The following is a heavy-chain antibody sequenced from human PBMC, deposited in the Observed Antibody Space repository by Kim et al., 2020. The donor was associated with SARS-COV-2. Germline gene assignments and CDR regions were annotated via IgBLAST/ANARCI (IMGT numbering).Heavy chain of an antibody. CDR2: ISSSSTI. V-gene: IGHV3-48*02. J-gene: IGHJ4*02. CDR3: ARAHSSSWYGWYFDY. D-gene: IGHD6-13*01. CDR1: GFTFSSYS. Sequence: GGSLRLSCAASGFTFSSYSMNWVRQAPGKGLEWVSYISSSSTIYYADSVKGRFTISRDNAKNSLYLQMNSLRDEDTAVYYCARAHSSSWYGWYFDYWGQGTLVTVSS.